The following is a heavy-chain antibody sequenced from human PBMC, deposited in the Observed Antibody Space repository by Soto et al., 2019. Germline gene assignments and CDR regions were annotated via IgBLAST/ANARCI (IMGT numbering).Heavy chain of an antibody. J-gene: IGHJ3*01. V-gene: IGHV6-1*01. CDR2: TYYRSKCYH. CDR3: ARLDSSAYYYAFDL. Sequence: SQTLSLTRAISGNSVSSNSAAWNWIRQYPSRGIEWLGGTYYRSKCYHDYAVSVKSRISINSDTSKNQFSLLLNSVTPDDTAVDYCARLDSSAYYYAFDLWGQGTMVTVSS. D-gene: IGHD3-22*01. CDR1: GNSVSSNSAA.